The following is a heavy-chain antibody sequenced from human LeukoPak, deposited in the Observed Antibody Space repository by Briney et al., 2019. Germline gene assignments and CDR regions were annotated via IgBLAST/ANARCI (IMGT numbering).Heavy chain of an antibody. CDR3: ATSGGGSCSGGSCLYGMDV. J-gene: IGHJ6*02. CDR2: IYYSGST. V-gene: IGHV4-39*07. D-gene: IGHD2-15*01. Sequence: PSETLSLTCTVSGGSISSSNYYWGWIRQPPGKGLEWIGSIYYSGSTYYNPSLKSRVTISVDTSKNQFSLKLSSVTAADTAMYYCATSGGGSCSGGSCLYGMDVWGQGTTVTVSS. CDR1: GGSISSSNYY.